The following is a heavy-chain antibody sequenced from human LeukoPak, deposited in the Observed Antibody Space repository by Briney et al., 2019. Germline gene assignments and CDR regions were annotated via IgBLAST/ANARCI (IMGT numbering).Heavy chain of an antibody. V-gene: IGHV3-23*01. CDR3: ANGERNRSWLVDFYY. CDR2: ISASGGST. J-gene: IGHJ4*02. Sequence: GGSLRLSCTLSGFTFSGSGKNWGRQAPGKGLEWVSAISASGGSTYYSDSVKGRFTISRYNSKNTLYLQMNSLRAEDTAVYYCANGERNRSWLVDFYYWDQGHVDTVSS. D-gene: IGHD6-13*01. CDR1: GFTFSGSG.